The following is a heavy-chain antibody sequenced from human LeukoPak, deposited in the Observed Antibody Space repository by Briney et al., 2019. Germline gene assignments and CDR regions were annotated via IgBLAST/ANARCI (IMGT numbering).Heavy chain of an antibody. J-gene: IGHJ4*02. CDR3: ARGSRSWQITLRFDY. V-gene: IGHV3-7*03. Sequence: GGSLRLSCAASGFTFSSYWMSWVRQAPGKGLEWVANIKQDGSEKYYVDSVKGRFTISRDNAKNSLYLQMNSLRAEDTAVYYCARGSRSWQITLRFDYWGQGNLVTVSS. CDR1: GFTFSSYW. D-gene: IGHD6-13*01. CDR2: IKQDGSEK.